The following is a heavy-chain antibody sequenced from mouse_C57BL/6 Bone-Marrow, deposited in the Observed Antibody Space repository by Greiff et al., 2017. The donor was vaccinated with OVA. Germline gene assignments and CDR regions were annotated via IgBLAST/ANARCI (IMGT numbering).Heavy chain of an antibody. CDR2: IRSKSSNYAT. D-gene: IGHD1-1*01. CDR3: VRENYGSRRYYAMDY. CDR1: GFTFNTYA. J-gene: IGHJ4*01. V-gene: IGHV10-3*01. Sequence: EVQLMESGGGLVQPKGSLKLSCAASGFTFNTYAMHWVRQAPGQGLEWVARIRSKSSNYATYSADSVKDRFTISRDDSQSMLYLQMNNLKTEDTAMYYCVRENYGSRRYYAMDYWGQGTSVTVSS.